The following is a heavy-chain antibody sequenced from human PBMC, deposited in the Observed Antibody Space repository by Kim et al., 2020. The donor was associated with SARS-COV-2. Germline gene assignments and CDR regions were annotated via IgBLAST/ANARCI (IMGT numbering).Heavy chain of an antibody. D-gene: IGHD3-22*01. V-gene: IGHV4-59*08. CDR1: GGSISSYY. Sequence: SETLSLTCTVSGGSISSYYWSWIRQPPGKGLEWIGYIYYSGSTNYNPSLKSRVTISVDTSKNQFSLKLSSVTAADTAVYYCARRRGRGSGYGYYYYYMDVWSKGTTVTVSS. J-gene: IGHJ6*03. CDR3: ARRRGRGSGYGYYYYYMDV. CDR2: IYYSGST.